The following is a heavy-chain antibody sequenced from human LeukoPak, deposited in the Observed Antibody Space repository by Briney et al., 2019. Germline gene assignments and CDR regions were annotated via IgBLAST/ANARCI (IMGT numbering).Heavy chain of an antibody. J-gene: IGHJ3*02. CDR3: AREDLRAFDI. Sequence: GGSLRLSCAASGFTFSSYWMTWVRQAPGKGLEWVANIKLDGSEKNYVDSVKGRFTISRDNAKNSLYLQMNSLRAEDTAVYYCAREDLRAFDIWGQGTMVTVSS. V-gene: IGHV3-7*01. D-gene: IGHD3-10*01. CDR1: GFTFSSYW. CDR2: IKLDGSEK.